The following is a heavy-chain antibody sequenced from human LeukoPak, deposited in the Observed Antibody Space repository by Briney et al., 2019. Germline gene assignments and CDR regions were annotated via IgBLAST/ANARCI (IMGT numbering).Heavy chain of an antibody. J-gene: IGHJ3*02. CDR3: AKDGRAGIVVVPAANDAFDI. CDR1: GFTFSSYG. V-gene: IGHV3-30*18. D-gene: IGHD2-2*01. Sequence: GGSLRLSCAASGFTFSSYGMHWVRQAPGKGLEWVAVISYDGSNKYYADSVKGRFTISRDNSKNTLYLQMNSLRAEDTAVYYCAKDGRAGIVVVPAANDAFDIWGQGTMVTVSS. CDR2: ISYDGSNK.